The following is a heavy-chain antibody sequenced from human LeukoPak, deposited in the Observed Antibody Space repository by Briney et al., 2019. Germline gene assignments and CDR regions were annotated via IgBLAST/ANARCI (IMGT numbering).Heavy chain of an antibody. CDR2: ISYDGSNK. D-gene: IGHD6-6*01. Sequence: PGGSLRLSCAASGFTFGSYAMPWVRQAPGKGLEWVAVISYDGSNKYYADSVKGRFTISRDNSKNTLYLQMNSLRAGDTAVYYCARGLAARPASLDYWGQGTLVTVPS. CDR1: GFTFGSYA. V-gene: IGHV3-30*01. CDR3: ARGLAARPASLDY. J-gene: IGHJ4*02.